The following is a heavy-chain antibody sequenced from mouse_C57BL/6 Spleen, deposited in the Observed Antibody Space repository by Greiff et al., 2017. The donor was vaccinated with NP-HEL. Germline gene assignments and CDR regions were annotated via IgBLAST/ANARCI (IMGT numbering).Heavy chain of an antibody. D-gene: IGHD3-3*01. CDR2: INYDGSST. V-gene: IGHV5-16*01. CDR1: GFTFSDYY. CDR3: ARERGTGYYFDY. Sequence: EVQVVESEGGLVQPGSSMKLSCTASGFTFSDYYMAWVRQVPEKGLEWVANINYDGSSTYYLDSLKSRFIISRDNAKNILYLQMSSLKSEDTATYYCARERGTGYYFDYWGQGTTLTVSS. J-gene: IGHJ2*01.